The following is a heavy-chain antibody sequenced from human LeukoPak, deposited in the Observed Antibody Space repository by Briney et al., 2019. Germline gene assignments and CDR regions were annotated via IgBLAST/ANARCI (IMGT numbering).Heavy chain of an antibody. CDR3: ASGSLDNHEFYYYGMDV. V-gene: IGHV3-74*01. Sequence: GGSLRLSCAASGFTFSSYWMHWVRQAPGKGLVWVSSINSDGSITNYADSVKGRVTISRDNAKNTLYLQMNSLRAEDTAVYYCASGSLDNHEFYYYGMDVWGQGTTVTVSS. CDR1: GFTFSSYW. D-gene: IGHD1-14*01. J-gene: IGHJ6*02. CDR2: INSDGSIT.